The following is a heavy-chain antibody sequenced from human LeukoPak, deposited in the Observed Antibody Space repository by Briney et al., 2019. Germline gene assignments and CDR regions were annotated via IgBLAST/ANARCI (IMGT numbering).Heavy chain of an antibody. Sequence: GGSLRLSCGGSGFTFSDYAMSWVRQAAGKGLEWVSVISGSGTSTNYADSVKGRFTISRDNSKNTLYLQMNSLRAEDTAVYYCANGNRCTSPNCLGYYYFYMDVWGKGTTVTVSS. V-gene: IGHV3-23*01. D-gene: IGHD2-8*01. CDR3: ANGNRCTSPNCLGYYYFYMDV. CDR1: GFTFSDYA. CDR2: ISGSGTST. J-gene: IGHJ6*03.